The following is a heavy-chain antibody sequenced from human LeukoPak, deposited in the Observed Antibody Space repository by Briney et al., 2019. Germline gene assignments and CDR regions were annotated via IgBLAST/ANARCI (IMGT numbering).Heavy chain of an antibody. J-gene: IGHJ4*02. CDR3: AGGARRQQPFDY. D-gene: IGHD6-13*01. CDR2: IYSGSST. CDR1: GFTVSSNY. V-gene: IGHV3-66*01. Sequence: GGSLRLSCAASGFTVSSNYMSWVRQAPGKGLEWVSVIYSGSSTYYADSVKGRFTISRDNSKNTLYLQMNSLRAEDTAVYYCAGGARRQQPFDYWGQGTLVTVSS.